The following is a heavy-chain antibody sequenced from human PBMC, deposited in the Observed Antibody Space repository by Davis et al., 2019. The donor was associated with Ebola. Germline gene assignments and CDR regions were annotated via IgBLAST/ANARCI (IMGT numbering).Heavy chain of an antibody. CDR2: ISAYSGDT. D-gene: IGHD4-11*01. V-gene: IGHV1-18*04. CDR3: VRDGDFGNYEGDY. Sequence: ASVTVSCKASGYPFSTYGFSWVRQAPGQGLEWMGWISAYSGDTNYAKKFQGRLTMTTETSTTTASMELRSLTSDDTAVYYCVRDGDFGNYEGDYWGQGALVTVSS. J-gene: IGHJ4*02. CDR1: GYPFSTYG.